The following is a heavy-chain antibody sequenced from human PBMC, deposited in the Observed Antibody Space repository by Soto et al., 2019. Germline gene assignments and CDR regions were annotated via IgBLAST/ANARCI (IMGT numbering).Heavy chain of an antibody. CDR2: IYYSGST. J-gene: IGHJ4*02. D-gene: IGHD6-13*01. CDR3: ASIAAAGTGSY. Sequence: SETLSLTCTVSGGSISSSSYYWGWIRQPPGKGLEWIGSIYYSGSTYYNPSLKSRVTISVDTSKNQFSLKLSSVTAADTAVYYCASIAAAGTGSYWGQGTLVTVSS. CDR1: GGSISSSSYY. V-gene: IGHV4-39*01.